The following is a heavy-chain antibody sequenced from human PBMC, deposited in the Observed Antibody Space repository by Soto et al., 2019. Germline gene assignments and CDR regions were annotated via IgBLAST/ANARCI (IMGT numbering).Heavy chain of an antibody. CDR1: GGTFSSYT. D-gene: IGHD1-1*01. J-gene: IGHJ3*02. CDR3: AQQRPQLERRWGYAFDI. Sequence: QVQLVQSGAEVKKPGSSVKVSCKASGGTFSSYTISWVRQAPGQGLEWMGRIIPILGIANYAQKFQGRVTITAAKSTSTGYMELSSLRSEDTAVYYCAQQRPQLERRWGYAFDIWGQGTMVTVSS. CDR2: IIPILGIA. V-gene: IGHV1-69*02.